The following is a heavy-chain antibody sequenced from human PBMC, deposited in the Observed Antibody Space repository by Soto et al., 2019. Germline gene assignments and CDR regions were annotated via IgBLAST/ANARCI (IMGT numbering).Heavy chain of an antibody. J-gene: IGHJ6*02. CDR1: GGTFSSYA. Sequence: QVQLVQSGAEVKKPGSSVKVSCKASGGTFSSYAISWVRQAPGQGLEWMGGIIPIFGTANYAQKFQGRVTITADEATSTAYRELGSLRSEDTAVYYCATPSRAARPGGSLQVGTYYYYYGMDVWGQGTTVTVSS. CDR2: IIPIFGTA. CDR3: ATPSRAARPGGSLQVGTYYYYYGMDV. V-gene: IGHV1-69*01. D-gene: IGHD6-6*01.